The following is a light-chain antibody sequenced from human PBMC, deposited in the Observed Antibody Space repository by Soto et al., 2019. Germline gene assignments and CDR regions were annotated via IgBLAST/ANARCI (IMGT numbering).Light chain of an antibody. Sequence: DIQLTQSPSFLSASVGDRVNITCRASQGISSYLAWYQQKPGKAPKLLIYAASTLQSGVPSRFSGSGSGTEFTLTISSLQPEDFATYYCQQLKSYPPFTFGPGTKVDIK. CDR2: AAS. J-gene: IGKJ3*01. V-gene: IGKV1-9*01. CDR1: QGISSY. CDR3: QQLKSYPPFT.